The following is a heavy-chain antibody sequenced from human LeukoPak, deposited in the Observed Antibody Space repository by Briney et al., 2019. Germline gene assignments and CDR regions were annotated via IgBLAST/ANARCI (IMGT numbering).Heavy chain of an antibody. V-gene: IGHV3-23*01. D-gene: IGHD1-14*01. Sequence: GGSLRLSCAASGFTFSSYAMSWVRQAPGKGLEWVSTIGISDVDRHYLDSVKGRFTISRDNSKNTLYLQMNSLRAADTAVYYCAKDAPGAGGFDYWGQGTLVTVSS. CDR1: GFTFSSYA. J-gene: IGHJ4*02. CDR3: AKDAPGAGGFDY. CDR2: IGISDVDR.